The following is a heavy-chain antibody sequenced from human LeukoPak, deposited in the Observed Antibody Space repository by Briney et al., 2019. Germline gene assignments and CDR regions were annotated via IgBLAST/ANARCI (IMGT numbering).Heavy chain of an antibody. J-gene: IGHJ4*02. D-gene: IGHD3-10*01. CDR1: GFTFSSFE. CDR3: ACNYYGSGSYDYFDH. Sequence: GGSLRLSCEGSGFTFSSFEMNWVRQTPGKGLEWVSAISGSGGSTYYADSVKGRFTISRDNSKKTLYLQMNSLRAEDTAVYYCACNYYGSGSYDYFDHWGQGTLVTVSS. CDR2: ISGSGGST. V-gene: IGHV3-23*01.